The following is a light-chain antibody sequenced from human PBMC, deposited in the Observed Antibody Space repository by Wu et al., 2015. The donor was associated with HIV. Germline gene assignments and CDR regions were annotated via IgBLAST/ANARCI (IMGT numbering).Light chain of an antibody. V-gene: IGKV3-11*01. CDR3: QQRANWPLT. Sequence: EIVLTQSPATLSLSPGERATLSCRASQSVYSYFAWYQQKPGQAPRLLIHDASNRATGIPARFSGSGSGTDFTLTISSLEPEDFAVYYCQQRANWPLTFGGGTRLEIK. J-gene: IGKJ4*01. CDR2: DAS. CDR1: QSVYSY.